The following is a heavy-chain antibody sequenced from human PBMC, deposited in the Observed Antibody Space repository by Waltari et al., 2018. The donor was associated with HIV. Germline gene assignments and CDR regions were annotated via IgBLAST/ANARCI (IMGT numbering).Heavy chain of an antibody. Sequence: QVQLVESGGGVVQPGGSLRLSCAASGFTFSSYGMHWVRQAPGKGLEWVAFIRYDGSNKYYADSVKGRFTISRDNSKNTLYLQMNSLRAEDTAVYYCAKDFTEEGYYGMDVWGQGTTVTVSS. V-gene: IGHV3-30*02. CDR3: AKDFTEEGYYGMDV. J-gene: IGHJ6*02. CDR2: IRYDGSNK. D-gene: IGHD3-16*01. CDR1: GFTFSSYG.